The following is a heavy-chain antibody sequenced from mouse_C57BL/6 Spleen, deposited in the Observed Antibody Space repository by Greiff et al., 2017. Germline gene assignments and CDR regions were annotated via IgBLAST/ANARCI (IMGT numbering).Heavy chain of an antibody. V-gene: IGHV5-6*01. CDR1: GFTFSSYG. Sequence: EVNVVESGGDLVKPGGSLKLSCAASGFTFSSYGMSWVRQTPDKRLEWVATISSGGSYTSYPDSVKGRFTISRDNAKNTLYLQMSSLKSEDTAMYYCASLTGYAMDYWGQGTSVTVSS. CDR3: ASLTGYAMDY. CDR2: ISSGGSYT. D-gene: IGHD4-1*01. J-gene: IGHJ4*01.